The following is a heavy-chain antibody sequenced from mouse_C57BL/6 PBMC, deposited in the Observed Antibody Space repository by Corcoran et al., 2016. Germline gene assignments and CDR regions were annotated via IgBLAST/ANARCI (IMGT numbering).Heavy chain of an antibody. CDR1: GYSFTSYY. D-gene: IGHD1-1*01. CDR3: ANYYYGSSPNWYFDV. CDR2: IYPGSGNT. V-gene: IGHV1-66*01. J-gene: IGHJ1*03. Sequence: QVQLQQSGPELVKPGASVKISCKASGYSFTSYYIHWVKQRPGQGLEWIGWIYPGSGNTKYNEKFKGKATLTADTSSSTAYMQLSSLTSEDSAVYYCANYYYGSSPNWYFDVWGTGTTVTVSS.